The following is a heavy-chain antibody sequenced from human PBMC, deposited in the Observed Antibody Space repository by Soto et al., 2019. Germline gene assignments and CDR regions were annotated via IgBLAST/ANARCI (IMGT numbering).Heavy chain of an antibody. D-gene: IGHD3-10*01. CDR2: ISVYNGNT. J-gene: IGHJ4*02. Sequence: ASVKVSCKASGYNFNSYGITWVRQAPGLGLEWMGWISVYNGNTNYAQKLQGRVTMTTDTSTSTAYMELRSLRSDDTAVYYCARFSGGSPSDYWGQGTLVTVSS. CDR3: ARFSGGSPSDY. V-gene: IGHV1-18*01. CDR1: GYNFNSYG.